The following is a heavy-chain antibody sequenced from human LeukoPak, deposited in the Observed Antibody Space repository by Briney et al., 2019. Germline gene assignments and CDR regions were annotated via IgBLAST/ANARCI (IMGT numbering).Heavy chain of an antibody. Sequence: GGSQRLSCAASGFTFSSYAMSWVRQAPGKGLEWVSAISGSGGSTYYADSVKGRFTISRDNSKNTLYLQMNSLRAEDTAVYYCAKCSPYGLVGATTPVYFDYWGQGTLVTVSS. V-gene: IGHV3-23*01. CDR2: ISGSGGST. CDR3: AKCSPYGLVGATTPVYFDY. CDR1: GFTFSSYA. D-gene: IGHD1-26*01. J-gene: IGHJ4*02.